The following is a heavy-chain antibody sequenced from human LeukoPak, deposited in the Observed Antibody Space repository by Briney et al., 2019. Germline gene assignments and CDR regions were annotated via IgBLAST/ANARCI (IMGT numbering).Heavy chain of an antibody. J-gene: IGHJ4*02. V-gene: IGHV3-30*04. CDR2: ISYDGSNK. Sequence: GSLRLSCAASGFTFSSYAMHWVRQAPGKGLEWVAVISYDGSNKYYADSVKGRFTISRDNSKNTLYLQMNSLRAEDTAVYYCAKGGRPTVTSKVDYWGQGTLVTVSS. CDR1: GFTFSSYA. D-gene: IGHD4-17*01. CDR3: AKGGRPTVTSKVDY.